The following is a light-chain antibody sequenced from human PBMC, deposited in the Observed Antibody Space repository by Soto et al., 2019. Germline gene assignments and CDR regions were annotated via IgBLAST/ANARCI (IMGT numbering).Light chain of an antibody. Sequence: QSVLTQPPSVSGAPGQSVTIPCTGSRSNIGSGFDVHWYQQVPGTAPKLLIFGNNNRPSGVPDRFSGSKSGSSASLAIAGLQAEDEADYFCQSYDNILRVLFGGGTKVTVL. V-gene: IGLV1-40*01. CDR3: QSYDNILRVL. CDR1: RSNIGSGFD. J-gene: IGLJ2*01. CDR2: GNN.